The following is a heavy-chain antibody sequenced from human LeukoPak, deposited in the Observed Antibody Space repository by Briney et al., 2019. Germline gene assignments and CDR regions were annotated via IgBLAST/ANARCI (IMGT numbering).Heavy chain of an antibody. Sequence: GASVKVSCKASGGTFSSYAISWVRQAPGQGLEWMGGIIPIFGTANYAQKFQGRVTITTDESTSTAYMELSSLRSEDTAVYYCARGFKGSSSGYVGAFDIWGQGTMVTVSS. CDR2: IIPIFGTA. V-gene: IGHV1-69*05. D-gene: IGHD3-22*01. CDR1: GGTFSSYA. CDR3: ARGFKGSSSGYVGAFDI. J-gene: IGHJ3*02.